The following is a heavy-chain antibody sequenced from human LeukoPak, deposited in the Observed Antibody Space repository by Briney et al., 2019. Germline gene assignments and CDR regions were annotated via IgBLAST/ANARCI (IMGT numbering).Heavy chain of an antibody. D-gene: IGHD3-22*01. CDR3: ARVEGYYYDSSGYYNY. CDR1: GYTFTSYG. J-gene: IGHJ4*02. Sequence: GASVKVSCKASGYTFTSYGISWVRQAPGQGLEWMGWISAYNGNTNYAQKLQGRVTMTTDTSTSTAYMELRSLRSDDTAVYYCARVEGYYYDSSGYYNYWGQGTLVTVSS. CDR2: ISAYNGNT. V-gene: IGHV1-18*01.